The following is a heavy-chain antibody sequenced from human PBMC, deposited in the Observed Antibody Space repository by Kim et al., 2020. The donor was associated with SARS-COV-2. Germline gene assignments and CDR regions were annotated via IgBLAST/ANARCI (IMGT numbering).Heavy chain of an antibody. CDR3: TRYCSGGSCYEKGPYYGMDV. J-gene: IGHJ6*02. CDR1: GFTFGDYA. CDR2: IRSKAYGGTT. V-gene: IGHV3-49*04. Sequence: GGSLRLSCTASGFTFGDYAMSWVRQAPGKGLEWVGFIRSKAYGGTTEYAASVKGRFTISRDDSKSIAYLQMNSLKTEDTAVYYCTRYCSGGSCYEKGPYYGMDVWGQGTTVTVSS. D-gene: IGHD2-15*01.